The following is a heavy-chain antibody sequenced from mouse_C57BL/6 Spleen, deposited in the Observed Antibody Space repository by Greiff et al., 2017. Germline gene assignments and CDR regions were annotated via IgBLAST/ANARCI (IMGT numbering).Heavy chain of an antibody. CDR1: GYSITSGYY. J-gene: IGHJ3*01. CDR2: ISYDGSN. Sequence: EVQLQESGPGLVKPSQSLSLTCSVTGYSITSGYYWNWIRQFPGNKLEWMGYISYDGSNNYNPSLKNRISITRDTSKNQFFLKLNSVTTEDTATYYCARGLKSGFAYWGQGTLVTVSA. CDR3: ARGLKSGFAY. V-gene: IGHV3-6*01.